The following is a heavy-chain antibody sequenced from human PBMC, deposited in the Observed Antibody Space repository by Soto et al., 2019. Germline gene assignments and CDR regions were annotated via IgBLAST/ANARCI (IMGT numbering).Heavy chain of an antibody. J-gene: IGHJ5*02. Sequence: QVHLQESGPGLVKPSETLSLTCGVSGDSISRVNWWRCVRQSPGKGLEWIGEIQHSGSTNYHPSLKSRVTLSVDKSKNQFSLQLTSVTAADTAVYYCATFSVFFTISPFDAWGQGILVTVSS. V-gene: IGHV4-4*02. CDR2: IQHSGST. D-gene: IGHD3-10*01. CDR1: GDSISRVNW. CDR3: ATFSVFFTISPFDA.